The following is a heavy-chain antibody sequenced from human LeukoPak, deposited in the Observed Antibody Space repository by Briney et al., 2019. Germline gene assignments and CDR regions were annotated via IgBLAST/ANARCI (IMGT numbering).Heavy chain of an antibody. V-gene: IGHV3-9*03. Sequence: GGSLRLSCAASGFTFDNYAMHWVRQAPGKGLEWVSGISWNSGSTGYVASVKGRFTISRDIAKNSLYLQMDSLRAEDMALYYCAKDVSLGFCSGGSCSVHFDYWGQGTLVAVSS. CDR2: ISWNSGST. J-gene: IGHJ4*02. D-gene: IGHD2-15*01. CDR3: AKDVSLGFCSGGSCSVHFDY. CDR1: GFTFDNYA.